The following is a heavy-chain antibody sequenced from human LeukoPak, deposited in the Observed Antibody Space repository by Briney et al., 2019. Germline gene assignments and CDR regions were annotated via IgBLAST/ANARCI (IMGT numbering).Heavy chain of an antibody. CDR3: TKGRGI. D-gene: IGHD3-10*01. CDR1: GVSISSGSYE. CDR2: IYTSGST. J-gene: IGHJ4*02. Sequence: PSENLSLTCTVSGVSISSGSYEWYSIRQPAGKGLEWIGHIYTSGSTDYNPSLKSRVTISVATSKNQFSLKLTSVTAADTAIYYCTKGRGIWGQGTLVTVSS. V-gene: IGHV4-61*09.